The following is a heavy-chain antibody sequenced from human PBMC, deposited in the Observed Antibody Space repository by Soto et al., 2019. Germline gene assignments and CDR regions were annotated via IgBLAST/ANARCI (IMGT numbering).Heavy chain of an antibody. D-gene: IGHD6-13*01. CDR3: ARGYSSSWFNRLNYYFDY. V-gene: IGHV4-39*07. CDR1: GGSISSSSYY. CDR2: IYYSGST. J-gene: IGHJ4*02. Sequence: KASETLSLTCTVSGGSISSSSYYWGWIRQPPGKGLEWIGNIYYSGSTFYNPSLKSRVTISVDTSKNQFSLKLSSVTAADTAVYYCARGYSSSWFNRLNYYFDYWGQGTLVTVSS.